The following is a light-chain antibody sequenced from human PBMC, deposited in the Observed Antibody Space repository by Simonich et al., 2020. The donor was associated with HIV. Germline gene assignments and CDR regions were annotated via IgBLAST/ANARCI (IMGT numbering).Light chain of an antibody. CDR2: ESS. J-gene: IGKJ2*01. Sequence: DIQMTQSPSTLSAYVGDRVTIPCRASQSSSTWLAWYQQKPGKSPKRLIYESSSLESGVPSRFSGSGSGTLFTLTISSLQPDEFATYYCQQYNSYPYIFGQGTKLEIK. CDR1: QSSSTW. V-gene: IGKV1-5*03. CDR3: QQYNSYPYI.